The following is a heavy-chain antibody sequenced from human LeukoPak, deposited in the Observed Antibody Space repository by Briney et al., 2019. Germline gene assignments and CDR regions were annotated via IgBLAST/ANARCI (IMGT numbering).Heavy chain of an antibody. CDR1: AFTFSDYS. CDR2: ISSSSSSI. Sequence: PGGSLRLSCVASAFTFSDYSMNWVRQAPGKGLEWVSSISSSSSSIYYTDSVKGRFTISRDNAKNSLYLQMNSLRAEDTAVYYCARGGKTYYYYYMDVWGKGTTVTVSS. V-gene: IGHV3-21*01. J-gene: IGHJ6*03. CDR3: ARGGKTYYYYYMDV.